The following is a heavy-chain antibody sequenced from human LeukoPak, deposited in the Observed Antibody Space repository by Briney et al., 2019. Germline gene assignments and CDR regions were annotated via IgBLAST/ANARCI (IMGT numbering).Heavy chain of an antibody. V-gene: IGHV4-4*02. J-gene: IGHJ4*02. Sequence: PGGSLRLSCAASGFTFSSYWMSWVRQPPGKGLEWIGEIYHSGSTNYNPSLTSRVTISVDKSKNQFSLKLSSVTAADTAVYYCARPAGRGSGRDYWGQGTLVTVSS. D-gene: IGHD3-10*01. CDR2: IYHSGST. CDR3: ARPAGRGSGRDY. CDR1: GFTFSSYW.